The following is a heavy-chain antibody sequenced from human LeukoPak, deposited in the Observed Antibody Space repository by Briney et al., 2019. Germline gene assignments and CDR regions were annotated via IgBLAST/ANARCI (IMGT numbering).Heavy chain of an antibody. CDR3: ASWYDGSGYNYYFDY. V-gene: IGHV1-69*13. Sequence: ASVKVSCKASGYTFTSYYMHWVRQAPGQGLEWMGGIIPIFGTANYAQKFQGRVTITADESTSTAYMELSSLRSEDTAVYYCASWYDGSGYNYYFDYWGQGTLVTVSS. J-gene: IGHJ4*02. CDR1: GYTFTSYY. D-gene: IGHD3-22*01. CDR2: IIPIFGTA.